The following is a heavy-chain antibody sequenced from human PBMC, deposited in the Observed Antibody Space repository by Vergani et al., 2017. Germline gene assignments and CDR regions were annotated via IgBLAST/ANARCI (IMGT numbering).Heavy chain of an antibody. CDR1: GFSLSTSGVG. V-gene: IGHV2-5*02. CDR3: AHTIVVPAALWRFDP. CDR2: IYWDDYK. Sequence: QITLKESGPTLVKPTQTLTLTCTFSGFSLSTSGVGVGWIRQPPGKALEWLALIYWDDYKRYSPSLKSRLTITKDTSKNQVVLTMTNMDPVDTATDYCAHTIVVPAALWRFDPWGQGTLVTVSS. D-gene: IGHD2-2*01. J-gene: IGHJ5*02.